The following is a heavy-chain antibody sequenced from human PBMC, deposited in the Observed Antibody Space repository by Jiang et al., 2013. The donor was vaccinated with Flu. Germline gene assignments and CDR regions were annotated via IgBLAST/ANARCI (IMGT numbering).Heavy chain of an antibody. CDR2: INAGNGNT. CDR1: GFSLTGYT. Sequence: SGAEVKKPGASGKVSCTASGFSLTGYTIHWVRQAPGQSLEWMGWINAGNGNTKYSEKFQDRVTITRDTSASTVYIEVNSLRPEDTAVYYCARDNSRGDIAWWFDSWGQGTLVTVSS. J-gene: IGHJ5*01. D-gene: IGHD7-27*01. V-gene: IGHV1-3*01. CDR3: ARDNSRGDIAWWFDS.